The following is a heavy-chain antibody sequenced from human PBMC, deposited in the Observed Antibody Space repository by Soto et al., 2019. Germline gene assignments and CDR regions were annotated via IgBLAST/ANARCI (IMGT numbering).Heavy chain of an antibody. CDR2: IYYSGST. CDR3: ARLFNSYYYYYYMDV. J-gene: IGHJ6*03. V-gene: IGHV4-59*08. CDR1: GGSISSYY. Sequence: SETLSLTCTVFGGSISSYYWSWIRQPPGKGLEWIGYIYYSGSTNYNPSLKSRVTISVDTSKNQFSLKLSSVTAADTAVYYCARLFNSYYYYYYMDVWGKGTTVTVSS.